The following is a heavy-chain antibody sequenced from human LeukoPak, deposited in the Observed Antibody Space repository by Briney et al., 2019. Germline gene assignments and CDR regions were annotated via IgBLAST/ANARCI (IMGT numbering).Heavy chain of an antibody. CDR1: GFTFSSYA. V-gene: IGHV3-23*01. J-gene: IGHJ4*02. D-gene: IGHD1-26*01. CDR3: ATPGNAPYSGIHGPDY. CDR2: ISGSGGST. Sequence: GGSLRLSCAASGFTFSSYAMSWVRQAPGKGLEWVSAISGSGGSTYYADSVKGRFTISRDNSKNTLYLQMNSLRAEDTAVYYCATPGNAPYSGIHGPDYWGQGTLVTVSS.